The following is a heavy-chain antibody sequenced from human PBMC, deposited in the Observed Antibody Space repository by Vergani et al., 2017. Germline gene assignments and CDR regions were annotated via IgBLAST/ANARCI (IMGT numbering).Heavy chain of an antibody. V-gene: IGHV3-48*04. J-gene: IGHJ6*03. CDR3: ARRGSSTRPPYYYYYMDV. Sequence: VQLVESGGGVVQPGRSLRLSCAASGFTFSSYAMHWVRQAPGKGLEWVSYISSSGSTIYYADSVKGRFTISRDNAKNSLYLQMNSLRAEDTAVYYCARRGSSTRPPYYYYYMDVWGKGTTVTVSS. CDR1: GFTFSSYA. D-gene: IGHD6-6*01. CDR2: ISSSGSTI.